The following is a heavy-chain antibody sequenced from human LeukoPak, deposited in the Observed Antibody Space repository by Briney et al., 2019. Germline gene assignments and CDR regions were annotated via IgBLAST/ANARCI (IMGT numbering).Heavy chain of an antibody. D-gene: IGHD6-13*01. V-gene: IGHV3-53*01. Sequence: PGGPLKLSCAASGLTVISSQIIWVGQAPGKGLEWVSIVYSGGSTSYADSVKGRFIISRDSSKNTLYLQMNSLRAEDTAVYYCARRSPIAGAGPRRLEDWGQGTLVSVSS. CDR1: GLTVISSQ. CDR2: VYSGGST. CDR3: ARRSPIAGAGPRRLED. J-gene: IGHJ4*02.